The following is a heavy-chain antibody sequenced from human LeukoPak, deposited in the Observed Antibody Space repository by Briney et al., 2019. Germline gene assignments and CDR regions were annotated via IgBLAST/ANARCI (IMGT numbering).Heavy chain of an antibody. CDR3: ARDPNGDYIGAFDM. D-gene: IGHD4-17*01. J-gene: IGHJ3*02. Sequence: PGGSLRLSCAASGFTVSSNYMSWVRQAPGKGLEWVSAIRGSGVNTYYADSVKGRFTISRDNSKYTLFLQMNSLRAEDTAVYYCARDPNGDYIGAFDMWGPGTMVTVSS. CDR2: IRGSGVNT. V-gene: IGHV3-23*01. CDR1: GFTVSSNY.